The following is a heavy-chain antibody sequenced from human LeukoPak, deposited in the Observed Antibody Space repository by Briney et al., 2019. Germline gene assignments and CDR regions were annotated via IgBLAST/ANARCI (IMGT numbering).Heavy chain of an antibody. CDR2: IYYSGST. CDR3: ARMCIQLWLDY. V-gene: IGHV4-39*01. CDR1: GGSISSSYY. Sequence: PSETLSLTCTVSGGSISSSYYWGWIRQPPGKGLEWIGSIYYSGSTYYNPSLKSRVTISVDTSKNQFSLKLSSVTAADTAVYYCARMCIQLWLDYWGQGTLVTVSS. J-gene: IGHJ4*02. D-gene: IGHD5-18*01.